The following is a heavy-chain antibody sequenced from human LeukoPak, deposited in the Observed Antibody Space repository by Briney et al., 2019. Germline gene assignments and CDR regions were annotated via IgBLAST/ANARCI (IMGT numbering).Heavy chain of an antibody. CDR2: IKQDGSEK. D-gene: IGHD2-15*01. CDR3: ARHPLVDNWFDP. Sequence: PGGSLRLSCAASGLTFSIYWMTWVRQAPGKGLEWVANIKQDGSEKYYVDSVKGRFTISRDNAKNSLYLQMNSLRAEDTAVYYCARHPLVDNWFDPWGQGTLVTVSS. J-gene: IGHJ5*02. V-gene: IGHV3-7*01. CDR1: GLTFSIYW.